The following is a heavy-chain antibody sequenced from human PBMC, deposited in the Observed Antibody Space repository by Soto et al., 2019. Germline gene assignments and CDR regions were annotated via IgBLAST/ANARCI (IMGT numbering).Heavy chain of an antibody. CDR1: GFALTTYT. J-gene: IGHJ4*02. D-gene: IGHD1-1*01. CDR2: INGRSNYK. Sequence: PGGSLRLSCVASGFALTTYTMNWVRQAPGTGLEWVSSINGRSNYKYYSDSVKGRFTVSRDNAKNSLYLQINSLRGDDTAIYYCVRSGDNYNLLDYWGQGTPVTVSS. CDR3: VRSGDNYNLLDY. V-gene: IGHV3-21*06.